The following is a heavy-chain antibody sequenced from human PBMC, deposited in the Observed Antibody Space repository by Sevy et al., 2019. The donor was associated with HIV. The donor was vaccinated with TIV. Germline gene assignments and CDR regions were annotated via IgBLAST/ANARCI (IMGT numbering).Heavy chain of an antibody. D-gene: IGHD3-22*01. CDR3: AREGYYDSSGYQS. Sequence: ASVKVSCKASGYTFTGYYMHWVRQAPGQGLEWMGRINPNSGGTNYAQKFQGRVTMTRETSFSTAYMGLSRLGSDDTAVYYCAREGYYDSSGYQSWGQGTLVTVSS. CDR1: GYTFTGYY. J-gene: IGHJ5*02. CDR2: INPNSGGT. V-gene: IGHV1-2*06.